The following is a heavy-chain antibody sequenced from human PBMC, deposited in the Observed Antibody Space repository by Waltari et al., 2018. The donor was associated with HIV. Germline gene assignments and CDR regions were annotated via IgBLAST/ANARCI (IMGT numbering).Heavy chain of an antibody. J-gene: IGHJ6*02. CDR1: GGTFSSYA. CDR3: AREDKDSSGWLDYYYYGMDV. Sequence: QVQLVQSGAEVKKPGSSVKVSCKASGGTFSSYAISWVRQAPGQGLEWMGGIIPIFGTANYAQKCQGRVTITADESTSTAYMELSSLRSEDTAVYYCAREDKDSSGWLDYYYYGMDVWGQGTTVTVSS. V-gene: IGHV1-69*01. CDR2: IIPIFGTA. D-gene: IGHD6-19*01.